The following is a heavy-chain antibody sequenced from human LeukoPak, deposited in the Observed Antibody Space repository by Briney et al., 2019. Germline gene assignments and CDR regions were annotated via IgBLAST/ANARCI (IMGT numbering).Heavy chain of an antibody. Sequence: SETLSLXCTVAGGSISSYYWSWIRQPPGKGLEWIGYIYYSGSTNYNPSLKSRVTISVDTSKNQFSLKLSSVTAADTAVFYCARASGSYYRAFDIWGQGTMVTVSS. CDR3: ARASGSYYRAFDI. CDR2: IYYSGST. J-gene: IGHJ3*02. CDR1: GGSISSYY. D-gene: IGHD1-26*01. V-gene: IGHV4-59*01.